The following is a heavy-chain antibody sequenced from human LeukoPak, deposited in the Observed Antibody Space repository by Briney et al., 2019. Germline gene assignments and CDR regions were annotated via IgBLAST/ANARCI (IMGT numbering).Heavy chain of an antibody. Sequence: GGSLRLSCEASGFTFSHYWMHWVRQAPGKGLVWVPRTNTDGSSTSYVDSVKGRFTISRDNAKNTMYLQMNSLRAEDTAMYYCVPTDSSGLDWGQGTLVTVSS. CDR1: GFTFSHYW. J-gene: IGHJ4*02. D-gene: IGHD3-22*01. V-gene: IGHV3-74*01. CDR2: TNTDGSST. CDR3: VPTDSSGLD.